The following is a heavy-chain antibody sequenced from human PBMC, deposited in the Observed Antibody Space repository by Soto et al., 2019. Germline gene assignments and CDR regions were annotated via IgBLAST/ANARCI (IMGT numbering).Heavy chain of an antibody. CDR3: ARCDVCYPGGDDAFDL. J-gene: IGHJ3*01. Sequence: QVQLVQSGAEVKKPGSSVKVSCKTSGGTFSSHALTWLRQAPGQGLEWMGGIIPMFGTTYTSQKFQGRVAISADETTSTLDLSSLRSEDTAVYFCARCDVCYPGGDDAFDLRGQGTTVIVSS. V-gene: IGHV1-69*01. D-gene: IGHD2-21*02. CDR1: GGTFSSHA. CDR2: IIPMFGTT.